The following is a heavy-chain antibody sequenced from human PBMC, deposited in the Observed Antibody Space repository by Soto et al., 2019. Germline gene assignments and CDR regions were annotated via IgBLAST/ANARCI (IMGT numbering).Heavy chain of an antibody. Sequence: PSETLALTCTASGASISSSYWSWIRQPPGKGLEWIGYIYNSGSTTYNPSLKSRVTISVDTSKNQFSLKLSSATAADTAVYYCARRYSYGHFDYWGQGTLVTVSS. CDR3: ARRYSYGHFDY. V-gene: IGHV4-59*08. J-gene: IGHJ4*02. CDR1: GASISSSY. CDR2: IYNSGST. D-gene: IGHD5-18*01.